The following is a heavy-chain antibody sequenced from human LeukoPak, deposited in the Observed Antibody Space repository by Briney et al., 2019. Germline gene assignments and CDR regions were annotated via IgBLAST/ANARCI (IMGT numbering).Heavy chain of an antibody. V-gene: IGHV4-59*01. CDR1: GGSISSYY. CDR3: ASGRGLYSFYAFDI. J-gene: IGHJ3*02. Sequence: SETLSLTCTVSGGSISSYYWSWIRQPPGKGLEWIGYIYYSGSTDYNPSLRSRVTISVGTSKSQFSLKLSSVTAADTAVYYCASGRGLYSFYAFDIWGQGTMVTVSS. CDR2: IYYSGST. D-gene: IGHD5-18*01.